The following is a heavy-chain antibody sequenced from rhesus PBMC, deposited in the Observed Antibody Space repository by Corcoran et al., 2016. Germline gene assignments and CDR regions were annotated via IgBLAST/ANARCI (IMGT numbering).Heavy chain of an antibody. Sequence: QLQLQESGPGLVKPSETLSLTCAVSGGSISSNYWSWIRQPPGKGLEWIGRISGSGGNTDYNHSLKSRVTISTDTSKNQFSLKLISVSAADTAVFYCARRRGSWNYFDYWGQGVLVTVSS. CDR2: ISGSGGNT. V-gene: IGHV4-173*01. D-gene: IGHD6-25*01. CDR1: GGSISSNY. CDR3: ARRRGSWNYFDY. J-gene: IGHJ4*01.